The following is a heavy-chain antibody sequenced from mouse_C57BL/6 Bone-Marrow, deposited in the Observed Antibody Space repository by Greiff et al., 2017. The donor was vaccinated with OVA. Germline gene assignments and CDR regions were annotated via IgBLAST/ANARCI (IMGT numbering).Heavy chain of an antibody. D-gene: IGHD1-1*01. CDR3: TYDYGSSYGGFDY. V-gene: IGHV14-4*01. Sequence: EVQLQQSGAELVRPGASVKLSCTASGFNIKDYYMHWVKQRPEQGLEWIGWIDPENGDTEYASKFQGKATITADTSSNTAYLQLSSLTSEDTAVYDCTYDYGSSYGGFDYWGQGTTLTVSS. CDR2: IDPENGDT. CDR1: GFNIKDYY. J-gene: IGHJ2*01.